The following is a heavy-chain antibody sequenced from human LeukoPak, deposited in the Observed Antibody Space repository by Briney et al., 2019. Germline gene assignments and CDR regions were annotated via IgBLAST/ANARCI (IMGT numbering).Heavy chain of an antibody. V-gene: IGHV3-30*18. CDR2: VSYDGSNQ. Sequence: GTSLRLSCAASGFTFSSYGMHWVRQAPGKGLEWVAVVSYDGSNQYYADSVKGRFTISRDNSKNTLYLQMNSLSAEDTALYYCAKETLVSSWYFVDSWGQGTLVTVSS. J-gene: IGHJ4*02. CDR3: AKETLVSSWYFVDS. CDR1: GFTFSSYG. D-gene: IGHD6-13*01.